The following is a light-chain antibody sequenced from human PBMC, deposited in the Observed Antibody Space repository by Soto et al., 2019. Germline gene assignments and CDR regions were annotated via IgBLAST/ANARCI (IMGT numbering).Light chain of an antibody. CDR2: DAS. Sequence: EIVLTQSPATLSLSPGERATLSCRASQSVSSYFAWYQQKPGQAPRLLIYDASNRATGVPARFSGSRSGTDFTLTISSLEPEDFAVYYCQQRRYWPVTFGQGTKVEIK. V-gene: IGKV3-11*01. CDR3: QQRRYWPVT. CDR1: QSVSSY. J-gene: IGKJ1*01.